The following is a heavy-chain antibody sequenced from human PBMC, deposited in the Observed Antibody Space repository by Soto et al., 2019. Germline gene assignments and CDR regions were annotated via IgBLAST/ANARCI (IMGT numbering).Heavy chain of an antibody. CDR3: ARDFFDSSDYTTNWFDP. D-gene: IGHD3-22*01. CDR2: IYHTGNA. Sequence: PSETLSLTCSVSGDSSSNSRFYWAWIRQPPGEGLEWIGSIYHTGNAYYNPSLKSRVTISVDTSKNQFSLKLTSVTAADAALYYRARDFFDSSDYTTNWFDPWGQGTLVT. V-gene: IGHV4-39*01. J-gene: IGHJ5*02. CDR1: GDSSSNSRFY.